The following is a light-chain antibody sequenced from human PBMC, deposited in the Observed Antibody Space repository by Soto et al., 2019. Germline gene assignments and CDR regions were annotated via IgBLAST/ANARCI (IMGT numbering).Light chain of an antibody. CDR2: EDN. CDR1: SGSIASYY. V-gene: IGLV6-57*03. J-gene: IGLJ3*02. CDR3: QSYDTNNPWV. Sequence: FMLTQPHSVSESPGKTITISCTRSSGSIASYYLQWYQQRPGSAPTTVIYEDNQRPSGVPDRFSGSIDSSSNSASLTISGLQTEDEADYYCQSYDTNNPWVFGGGTKLTVL.